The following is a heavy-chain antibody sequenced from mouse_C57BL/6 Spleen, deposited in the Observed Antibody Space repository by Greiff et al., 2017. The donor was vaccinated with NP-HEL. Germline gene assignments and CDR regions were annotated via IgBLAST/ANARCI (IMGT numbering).Heavy chain of an antibody. CDR1: GYAFTNYL. CDR3: AREDGTNRGYFDV. Sequence: QVQLKQSGAELVRPGTSVKVSCKASGYAFTNYLIEWVKQRPGQGLEWIGVINPGSGGTNYNEKFKGKATLTADKSSSTAYMQLSSLTSEDSAVYFCAREDGTNRGYFDVWGTGTTVTVSS. J-gene: IGHJ1*03. D-gene: IGHD2-1*01. CDR2: INPGSGGT. V-gene: IGHV1-54*01.